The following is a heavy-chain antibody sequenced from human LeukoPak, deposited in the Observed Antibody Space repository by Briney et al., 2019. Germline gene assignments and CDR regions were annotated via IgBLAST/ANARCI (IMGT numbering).Heavy chain of an antibody. V-gene: IGHV4-39*07. D-gene: IGHD3-9*01. CDR3: ARGRLGNWFDP. Sequence: SETLSLTCTVSGGSISSSSYYWGWIRQPPGKGLEWIGYIYHSGSTYYNPSLKSRVTISVDRSKNQFSLKLSSVTAADTAVYYCARGRLGNWFDPWGQGTLVTVSS. J-gene: IGHJ5*02. CDR2: IYHSGST. CDR1: GGSISSSSYY.